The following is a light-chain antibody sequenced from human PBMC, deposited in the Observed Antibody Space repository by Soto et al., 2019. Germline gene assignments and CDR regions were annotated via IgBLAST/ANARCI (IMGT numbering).Light chain of an antibody. CDR3: QSYDSSLSGHVV. CDR2: GNS. Sequence: QPVLTQPPSVSGAPGQRVTISCTGSSSNIGAGYDVHWYQQLPGTAPKLLIYGNSNRPSGVPDRFSGSKSGTSASLAITGLQAEDEAYYLRQSYDSSLSGHVVFGGGTQLTVL. J-gene: IGLJ2*01. CDR1: SSNIGAGYD. V-gene: IGLV1-40*01.